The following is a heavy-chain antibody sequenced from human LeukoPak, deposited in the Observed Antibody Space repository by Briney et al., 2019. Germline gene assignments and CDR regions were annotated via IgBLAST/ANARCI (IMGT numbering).Heavy chain of an antibody. CDR2: MNPNSGNT. J-gene: IGHJ4*02. V-gene: IGHV1-8*03. CDR1: GYTFTSYD. CDR3: ARDDYGAHFDY. D-gene: IGHD4-17*01. Sequence: ASVKVSCKASGYTFTSYDINGVRQATGQGLEWMGWMNPNSGNTGYAQKFQGRVTITRNTSISTAYMELSSLRSEDTAVYYCARDDYGAHFDYWGQGTLVTVSS.